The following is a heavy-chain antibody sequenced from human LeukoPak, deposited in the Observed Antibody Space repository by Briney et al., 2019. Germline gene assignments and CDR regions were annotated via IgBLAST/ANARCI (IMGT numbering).Heavy chain of an antibody. D-gene: IGHD1-1*01. CDR3: ARDERGNWNDTPRY. CDR1: GFTFSSYA. Sequence: GRSLRLSCAASGFTFSSYAMHWVRQAPGKGLVWVSRINLDGRGTTYADSVKGRFTISRDNAKNTLYLQMNSLRAEDTAMYYCARDERGNWNDTPRYWGQGTLVTVSS. J-gene: IGHJ4*02. V-gene: IGHV3-74*01. CDR2: INLDGRGT.